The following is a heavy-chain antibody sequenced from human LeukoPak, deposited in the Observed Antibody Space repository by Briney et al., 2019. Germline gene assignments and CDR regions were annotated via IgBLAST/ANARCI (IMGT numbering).Heavy chain of an antibody. CDR3: ARAGRYQLLFDY. D-gene: IGHD2-2*01. CDR2: IYYSGST. J-gene: IGHJ4*02. V-gene: IGHV4-39*01. Sequence: KPSETLSLTCTVSGGSISSSSYYWGWIRQPPGKGLEWIGSIYYSGSTYYNPSLKSRVTISVDTSKNQFSLKLSSVTAADTAVYYCARAGRYQLLFDYWGQGTLVTVSS. CDR1: GGSISSSSYY.